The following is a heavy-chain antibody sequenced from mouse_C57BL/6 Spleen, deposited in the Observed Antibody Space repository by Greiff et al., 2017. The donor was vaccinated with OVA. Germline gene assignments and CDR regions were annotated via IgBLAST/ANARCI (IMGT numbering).Heavy chain of an antibody. V-gene: IGHV1-55*01. CDR2: IYPGSGST. CDR3: ARSHTRQLRPPFDY. D-gene: IGHD3-2*02. J-gene: IGHJ2*01. CDR1: GYTFTSYW. Sequence: QVQLKQPGAELVKPGASVKMSCKASGYTFTSYWITWVKQRPGQGLEWIGDIYPGSGSTNYNEKFKSKATLTVDTSSSTAYMQLSSLTSEDSAVYYCARSHTRQLRPPFDYWGQGTTLTVSS.